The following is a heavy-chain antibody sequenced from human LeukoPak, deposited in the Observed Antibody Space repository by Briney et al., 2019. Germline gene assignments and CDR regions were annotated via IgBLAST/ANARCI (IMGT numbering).Heavy chain of an antibody. CDR3: ARDTYDSSGSDAFDI. V-gene: IGHV3-66*02. D-gene: IGHD3-22*01. Sequence: PGGSLRLSCAASGFTVSSNYMNWVRQAPGKGLEWVSVIYSGGRTYYADSVKGRFIISRDNSKNTLYLQMNSLRAEDTAVYYCARDTYDSSGSDAFDIWGQGTMVTVSS. J-gene: IGHJ3*02. CDR1: GFTVSSNY. CDR2: IYSGGRT.